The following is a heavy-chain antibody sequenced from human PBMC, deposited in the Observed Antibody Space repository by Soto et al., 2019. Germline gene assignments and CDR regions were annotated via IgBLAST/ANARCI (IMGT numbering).Heavy chain of an antibody. Sequence: QVQLVQSGAEVKKPGSSVKVSCKASGGTFSSYTISWVRQAPGQGREWMGRIIPILGIANYAQKVQGRVTITADKPTRTAYMERSSLRAEDTDVYDCASERRYGLDVRGQGTTVTVSS. CDR1: GGTFSSYT. D-gene: IGHD6-25*01. J-gene: IGHJ6*02. CDR2: IIPILGIA. V-gene: IGHV1-69*02. CDR3: ASERRYGLDV.